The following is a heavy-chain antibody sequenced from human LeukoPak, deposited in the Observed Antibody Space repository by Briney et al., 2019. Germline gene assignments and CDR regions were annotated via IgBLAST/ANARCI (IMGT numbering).Heavy chain of an antibody. J-gene: IGHJ5*02. Sequence: SETLSLTCTVSGGSMSSYYWSWIRQPPGQGLEWIGDIYSSGHPNYNPSLKSRVTMSVDTSKNQFSLKLSSVTAADTAVYYCARGDLDYYDSSGYSDWFDPWGQGTLVTVSS. V-gene: IGHV4-4*07. D-gene: IGHD3-22*01. CDR3: ARGDLDYYDSSGYSDWFDP. CDR2: IYSSGHP. CDR1: GGSMSSYY.